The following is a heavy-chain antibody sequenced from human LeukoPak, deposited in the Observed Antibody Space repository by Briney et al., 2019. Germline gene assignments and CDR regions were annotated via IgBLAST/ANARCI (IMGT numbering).Heavy chain of an antibody. CDR2: IYYSGST. Sequence: PSQTLSPTCTVSGGSISSGDYYWSWIRQPPGKGLEWIGYIYYSGSTYYNPSLKSRVTISVDTSKNQFSLKLSSVTAADTAVYYCAREASYCSSTSCYRVSAFDIWGQGTMVTVSS. D-gene: IGHD2-2*01. CDR3: AREASYCSSTSCYRVSAFDI. J-gene: IGHJ3*02. CDR1: GGSISSGDYY. V-gene: IGHV4-30-4*01.